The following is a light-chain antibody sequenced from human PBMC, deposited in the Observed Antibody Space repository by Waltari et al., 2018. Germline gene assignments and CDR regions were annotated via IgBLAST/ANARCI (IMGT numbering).Light chain of an antibody. CDR3: QQRSGWPPSIT. Sequence: EIVLTQSPAILSLSPGERATLSSRASQSVSNFLAWFQQKPGQAPRLLIYAASTRATGVPARFSGSGSGTDFTLTISSLEPDDFAVYYCQQRSGWPPSITFGQGTRLQIK. CDR1: QSVSNF. CDR2: AAS. V-gene: IGKV3-11*01. J-gene: IGKJ5*01.